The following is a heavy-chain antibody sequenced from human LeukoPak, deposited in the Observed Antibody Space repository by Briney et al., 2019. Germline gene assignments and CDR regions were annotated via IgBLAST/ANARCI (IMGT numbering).Heavy chain of an antibody. CDR3: ARRVYYDFWSGRNHNWFDP. CDR1: GGSISSGSYY. V-gene: IGHV4-39*01. D-gene: IGHD3-3*01. Sequence: SETLSLTCTVSGGSISSGSYYWGWIRQPPGKGLEWIGSIYYSGSTYYNPSLKSRVTISVDTSKNQFSLKLSSVTAADTAVYYCARRVYYDFWSGRNHNWFDPWGQGTLVTVSS. J-gene: IGHJ5*02. CDR2: IYYSGST.